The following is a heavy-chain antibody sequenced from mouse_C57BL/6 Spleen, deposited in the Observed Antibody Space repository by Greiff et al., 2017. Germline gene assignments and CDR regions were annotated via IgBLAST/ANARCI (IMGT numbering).Heavy chain of an antibody. CDR2: IDPSDSYT. CDR1: GYTFTSYW. CDR3: TRGITTIVSTDY. Sequence: QVQLQQPGAELVLPGASVKLSCKASGYTFTSYWMHWVKQRPGQGLEWIGEIDPSDSYTNYNQKFKGKSTLTVDKSSSTAYMQLSSLTSEDSAGYYSTRGITTIVSTDYWGQGTTLTVSS. J-gene: IGHJ2*01. D-gene: IGHD1-1*01. V-gene: IGHV1-69*01.